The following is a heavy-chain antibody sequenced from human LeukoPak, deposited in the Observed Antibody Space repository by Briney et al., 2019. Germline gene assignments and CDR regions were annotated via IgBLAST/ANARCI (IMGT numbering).Heavy chain of an antibody. Sequence: GGSLRLSCAASGFTFSNAWMSWVRQAPGKGLEWVGRIKSKTDGGTIDYAAPVKGRFTTSRDDSKNTLYLQMNSLKTEDTAVYYCTTALRKVATIIEGGPSWGQGTLVTVSS. CDR3: TTALRKVATIIEGGPS. CDR1: GFTFSNAW. J-gene: IGHJ5*02. D-gene: IGHD5-12*01. CDR2: IKSKTDGGTI. V-gene: IGHV3-15*01.